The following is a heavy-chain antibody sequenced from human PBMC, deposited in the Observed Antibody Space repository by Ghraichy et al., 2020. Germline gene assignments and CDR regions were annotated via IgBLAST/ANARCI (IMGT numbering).Heavy chain of an antibody. D-gene: IGHD3-22*01. Sequence: SETLSLTCTVSGGSISSYYWSWIRQAPGKGLEWIGYIFYSGSTNYNPSLKSRVTISLDTSKKQFSLKLSSVTAADTAMYYCARGIGYSTNNWFDPWGQGTLVTVSS. CDR3: ARGIGYSTNNWFDP. V-gene: IGHV4-59*01. CDR1: GGSISSYY. J-gene: IGHJ5*02. CDR2: IFYSGST.